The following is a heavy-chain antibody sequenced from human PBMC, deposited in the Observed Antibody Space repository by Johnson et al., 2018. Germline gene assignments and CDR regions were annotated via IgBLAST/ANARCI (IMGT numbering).Heavy chain of an antibody. J-gene: IGHJ6*03. Sequence: QVQLVQSGAEVKKPGASVKVSCKASGYTFTSYYMHWVRQAPGQGLEWMGIINPSGGSTSYAQKFQGRVTMTRDTSTSTVYMELSSLRSEDTAVYYCAKSGERFGERDYMDVWGKGTTVTVSS. V-gene: IGHV1-46*01. CDR1: GYTFTSYY. D-gene: IGHD3-16*01. CDR3: AKSGERFGERDYMDV. CDR2: INPSGGST.